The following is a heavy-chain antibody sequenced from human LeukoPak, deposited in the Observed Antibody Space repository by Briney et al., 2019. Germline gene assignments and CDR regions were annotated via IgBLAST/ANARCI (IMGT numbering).Heavy chain of an antibody. CDR1: GFTFSSYE. Sequence: GGSLRLSCAASGFTFSSYEMNWVRQAPGKGLEWVAFIRNDGTKKYYADSVKGRFSISRDTSKNTLYLQMNSLRTEDTAMYYCAKDRTLIRGLISRVGDMDVWGKGTTVTVSS. J-gene: IGHJ6*03. CDR3: AKDRTLIRGLISRVGDMDV. D-gene: IGHD3-10*01. V-gene: IGHV3-30*02. CDR2: IRNDGTKK.